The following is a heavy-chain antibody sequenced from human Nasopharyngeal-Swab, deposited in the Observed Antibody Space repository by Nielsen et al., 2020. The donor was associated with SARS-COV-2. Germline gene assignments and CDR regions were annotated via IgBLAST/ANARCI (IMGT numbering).Heavy chain of an antibody. D-gene: IGHD1-1*01. CDR1: GFTFSDYY. CDR3: ASSQAYNWNDSDAFDI. Sequence: GGSLRLSCAVSGFTFSDYYMSWIRQAPGKGLEWVSYISSSGSTIYYADSVKGRFTISRDNAKNSLYLQMNSLRAEDTAVYYCASSQAYNWNDSDAFDIWGQGTMATVSS. J-gene: IGHJ3*02. CDR2: ISSSGSTI. V-gene: IGHV3-11*04.